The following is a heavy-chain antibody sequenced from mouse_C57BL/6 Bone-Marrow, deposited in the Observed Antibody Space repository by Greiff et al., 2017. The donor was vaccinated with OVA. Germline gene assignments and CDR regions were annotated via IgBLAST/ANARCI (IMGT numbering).Heavy chain of an antibody. CDR3: ARIDYWDYYGSSHYAMDY. CDR1: GFSLSTFGMG. V-gene: IGHV8-8*01. CDR2: IWWDDDK. Sequence: QVTLKVCGPGILQPSQTLSLTCSFSGFSLSTFGMGVGWIRQPSGKGLEWLAHIWWDDDKYYNPALKSRLTISKDTSKNQVFLQIANVDTADTATYYCARIDYWDYYGSSHYAMDYWGQGTSVTVSS. J-gene: IGHJ4*01. D-gene: IGHD1-1*01.